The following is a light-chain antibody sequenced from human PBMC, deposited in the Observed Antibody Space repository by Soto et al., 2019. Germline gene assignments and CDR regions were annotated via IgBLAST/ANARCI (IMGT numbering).Light chain of an antibody. CDR2: EGS. CDR3: CSYAGSSTDVV. CDR1: SSDVGSYNL. V-gene: IGLV2-23*01. J-gene: IGLJ2*01. Sequence: QSVLTQPASVSGSPGQSITISCTGTSSDVGSYNLVSWYQQHPGKAPKLMIYEGSKRPSGVSNRFSGSKSGNTASLTISGLQAEDEADYYCCSYAGSSTDVVFGGGTQLT.